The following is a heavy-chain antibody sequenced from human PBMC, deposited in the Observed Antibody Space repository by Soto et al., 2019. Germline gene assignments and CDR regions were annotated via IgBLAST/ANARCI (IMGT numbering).Heavy chain of an antibody. J-gene: IGHJ6*02. CDR3: ASHLTLYYYGMDV. V-gene: IGHV5-10-1*01. CDR1: GYSFTSYW. CDR2: IDPSDSYT. Sequence: PGESLKISCKGSGYSFTSYWISWVRQMPGKGLEWMGRIDPSDSYTNYSPSFQGHVTISADKSISTAYLQWSSLKASDTSMYYCASHLTLYYYGMDVWGQGTTVTVSS.